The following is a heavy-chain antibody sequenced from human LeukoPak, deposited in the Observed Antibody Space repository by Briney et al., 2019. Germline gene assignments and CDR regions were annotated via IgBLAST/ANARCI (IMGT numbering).Heavy chain of an antibody. D-gene: IGHD2-15*01. V-gene: IGHV4-39*01. Sequence: SETLSLTCTVSGGSISTSNYYWGWIRQPPGKGLEWIGSIYYSGSTHYNPSLKSRVTISVDTSNNQFSLKLPSLTAADTAVYYCARLAAGGWLDPWGQGTLVTVSS. CDR3: ARLAAGGWLDP. J-gene: IGHJ5*02. CDR1: GGSISTSNYY. CDR2: IYYSGST.